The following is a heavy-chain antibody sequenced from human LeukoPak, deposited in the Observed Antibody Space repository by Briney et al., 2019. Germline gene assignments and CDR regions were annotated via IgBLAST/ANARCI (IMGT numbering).Heavy chain of an antibody. D-gene: IGHD2-2*01. CDR3: AKAYCGSTVCYGGGKIDY. V-gene: IGHV3-30*02. J-gene: IGHJ4*02. Sequence: GGSLRLSCAASGFTFINYGMHWVRQAPGKGPEWVAFIRYDEAIKYYADSVKGRFTISRDNSKNTLYLEMNSLRAEDTAVYYCAKAYCGSTVCYGGGKIDYWGQGTLVTVSS. CDR2: IRYDEAIK. CDR1: GFTFINYG.